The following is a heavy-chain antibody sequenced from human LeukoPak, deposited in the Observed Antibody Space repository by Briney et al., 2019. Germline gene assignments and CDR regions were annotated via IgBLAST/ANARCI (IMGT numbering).Heavy chain of an antibody. V-gene: IGHV1-18*01. Sequence: GASVKVSCKASGGTFSSYAISWVRQAPGQGLEWMGWISAYNGNTNYAQKLQGRVTMTTDTSTSTAYMELRSLRSDDTAVYYCAKSHIDCSGGSCYLVYWGQGTLVTVSS. CDR1: GGTFSSYA. J-gene: IGHJ4*02. CDR2: ISAYNGNT. CDR3: AKSHIDCSGGSCYLVY. D-gene: IGHD2-15*01.